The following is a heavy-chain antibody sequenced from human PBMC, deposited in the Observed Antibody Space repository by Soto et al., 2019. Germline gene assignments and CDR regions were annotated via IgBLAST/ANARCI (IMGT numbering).Heavy chain of an antibody. CDR3: GRLEGLATISYYFDY. Sequence: PSETLSLTCTVSVGSVSSSSYYWGWVRQPPGKGLEWIGSAYYSGSTYYNPSLESRVTISVDKSKNQFSLKLMSLSAADTAVYYCGRLEGLATISYYFDYWGQGALVTVSS. CDR2: AYYSGST. D-gene: IGHD3-9*01. V-gene: IGHV4-39*01. J-gene: IGHJ4*02. CDR1: VGSVSSSSYY.